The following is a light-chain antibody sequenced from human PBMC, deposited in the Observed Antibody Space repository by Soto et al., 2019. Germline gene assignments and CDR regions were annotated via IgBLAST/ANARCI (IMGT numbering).Light chain of an antibody. CDR3: CSYAGTYTAYI. CDR1: SSDVGSFDF. J-gene: IGLJ1*01. CDR2: DVS. Sequence: QSALTQPRSVSGSPGQSVTISCTGTSSDVGSFDFVSWYQQHPGKAPKPMIFDVSKRPSGVPDRFSGSKSGNTASLTISGLQADYEADYYCCSYAGTYTAYIFGTGPKLTVL. V-gene: IGLV2-11*01.